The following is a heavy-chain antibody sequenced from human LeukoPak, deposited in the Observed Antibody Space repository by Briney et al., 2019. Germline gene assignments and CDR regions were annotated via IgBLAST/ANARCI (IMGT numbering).Heavy chain of an antibody. V-gene: IGHV1-2*02. Sequence: ASVKVSYTASGYTFTRYYMHGVRQAPGQGLEGMGWINPNSGGTNYAQKFQGRVTMTRDTSISTAYMELSRLRSDDTAVYYCARGLNPYSSGWYSGAFDIWGQGTMVTVSS. CDR1: GYTFTRYY. CDR3: ARGLNPYSSGWYSGAFDI. D-gene: IGHD6-19*01. J-gene: IGHJ3*02. CDR2: INPNSGGT.